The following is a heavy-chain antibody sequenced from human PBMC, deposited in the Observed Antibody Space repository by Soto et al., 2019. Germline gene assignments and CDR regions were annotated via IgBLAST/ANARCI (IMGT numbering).Heavy chain of an antibody. CDR2: ISAYNGNT. CDR1: GYTFTSYG. D-gene: IGHD3-9*01. V-gene: IGHV1-18*01. CDR3: AREMNRYFDWYYYYMDV. Sequence: ASVKVSCKASGYTFTSYGISWVRQAPGQGLEWMGWISAYNGNTNYAQKLQGRVTMTTDTSTSTAYMELRSLRSDDTAVYYCAREMNRYFDWYYYYMDVWGKGTKVTVS. J-gene: IGHJ6*03.